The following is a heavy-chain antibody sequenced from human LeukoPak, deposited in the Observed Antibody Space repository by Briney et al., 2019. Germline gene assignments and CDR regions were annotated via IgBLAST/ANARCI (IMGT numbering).Heavy chain of an antibody. V-gene: IGHV4-30-2*01. Sequence: PSETLSLTCAASGGSISSGGYSWSWIRQPPGKGLEWIGYIYHSGSTYYNPSLKSRVTISVDRSKNQFSLKLSSVTAADTAVYYCARGRTAMVDYWGQGTLVTVSS. J-gene: IGHJ4*02. D-gene: IGHD5-18*01. CDR3: ARGRTAMVDY. CDR1: GGSISSGGYS. CDR2: IYHSGST.